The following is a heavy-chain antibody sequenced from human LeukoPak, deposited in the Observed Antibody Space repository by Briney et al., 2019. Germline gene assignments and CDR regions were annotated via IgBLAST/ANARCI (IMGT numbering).Heavy chain of an antibody. CDR2: IIPIFGTA. D-gene: IGHD4-11*01. V-gene: IGHV1-69*05. CDR3: ARGASNYVKDDAFDI. CDR1: GYTFTGYY. Sequence: SVKVSCKASGYTFTGYYMHWVRQAPGQGLEWMGGIIPIFGTANYAQKFQGRVTITTDESTSTAYMELSSLRSEDTAVYYCARGASNYVKDDAFDIWGQGTMVTVSS. J-gene: IGHJ3*02.